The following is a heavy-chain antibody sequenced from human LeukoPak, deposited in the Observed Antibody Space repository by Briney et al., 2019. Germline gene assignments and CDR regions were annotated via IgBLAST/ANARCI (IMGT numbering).Heavy chain of an antibody. CDR1: GYTLTELS. Sequence: GASVKVSCKVSGYTLTELSMHWVRQAPGQGLEWMGIINPSGGSTSYAQKFQGRVTMTRDTSTSTVYMELSSLRSEDTAVYYCARAMDKYGDYDYWGQGTLVTVSS. D-gene: IGHD4-17*01. J-gene: IGHJ4*02. CDR2: INPSGGST. V-gene: IGHV1-46*01. CDR3: ARAMDKYGDYDY.